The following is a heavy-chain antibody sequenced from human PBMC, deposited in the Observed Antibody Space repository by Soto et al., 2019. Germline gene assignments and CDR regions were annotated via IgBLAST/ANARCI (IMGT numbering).Heavy chain of an antibody. CDR3: TLGGYSPETFDY. D-gene: IGHD6-13*01. V-gene: IGHV4-4*02. Sequence: SETLSLTCAVSGGSIRSSNWWSWVRQPPGKRLEWIGDIYHSGYTNYNPSLKRRVVISVDEAKNQFSLNLTSVTAADTAVYYCTLGGYSPETFDYWGQGTLVTGSS. CDR2: IYHSGYT. J-gene: IGHJ4*02. CDR1: GGSIRSSNW.